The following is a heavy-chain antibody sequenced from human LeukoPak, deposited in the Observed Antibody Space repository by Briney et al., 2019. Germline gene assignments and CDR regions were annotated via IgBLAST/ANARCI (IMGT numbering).Heavy chain of an antibody. CDR2: IHHSGST. Sequence: SETLSLTCAVSGYSISSGYYWGWIRQTPGKGLEWIGSIHHSGSTYYNPSLKSRVTILMDTSKNHFSLKLSSVTAADTAVYYCARGWGPNYYYYYMDVWGKGTTVTVSS. V-gene: IGHV4-38-2*01. D-gene: IGHD6-19*01. J-gene: IGHJ6*03. CDR1: GYSISSGYY. CDR3: ARGWGPNYYYYYMDV.